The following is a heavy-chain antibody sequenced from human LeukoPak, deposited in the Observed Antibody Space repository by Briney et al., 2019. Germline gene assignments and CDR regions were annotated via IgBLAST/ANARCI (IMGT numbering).Heavy chain of an antibody. CDR1: GFTVSRDY. CDR3: ARKGCL. J-gene: IGHJ4*02. Sequence: GGSLRLSCVVSGFTVSRDYMSWVRQAPGKGLEWVSSISSSSSYIYYADSVKGRFTISRDNAKNSLYLQMNSLRAEDTAVYYCARKGCLGGQGTLVTVSS. CDR2: ISSSSSYI. V-gene: IGHV3-21*01.